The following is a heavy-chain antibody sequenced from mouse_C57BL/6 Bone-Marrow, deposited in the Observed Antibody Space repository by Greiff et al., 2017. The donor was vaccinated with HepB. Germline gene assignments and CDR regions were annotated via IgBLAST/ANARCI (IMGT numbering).Heavy chain of an antibody. CDR2: IYPGDGDT. V-gene: IGHV1-82*01. Sequence: QVQLQQSGPELVKPGASVKISCKASGYAFSSSWMNWVKQRPGKGLEWIGRIYPGDGDTNYNGKFKGKATLTADKSSSTAYMQLSSLTSEDSAVYFCARQLRLRDYFDYWGQGTTLTVSS. CDR1: GYAFSSSW. D-gene: IGHD3-2*02. J-gene: IGHJ2*01. CDR3: ARQLRLRDYFDY.